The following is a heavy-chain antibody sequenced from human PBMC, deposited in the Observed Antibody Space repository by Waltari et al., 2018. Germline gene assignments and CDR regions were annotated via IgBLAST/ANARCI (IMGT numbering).Heavy chain of an antibody. D-gene: IGHD6-13*01. Sequence: QVQLVQSGAEVKKPGASVKVSCKASGYTFTGYYMPWVRQAPGQGLEWMGWINPNSGGTNYAQKFQGRVTMTRDTSISTAYMELSRLRSDDTAVYYCARDSSSWPPNTDFDYWGQGTLVTVSS. CDR1: GYTFTGYY. CDR3: ARDSSSWPPNTDFDY. V-gene: IGHV1-2*02. J-gene: IGHJ4*02. CDR2: INPNSGGT.